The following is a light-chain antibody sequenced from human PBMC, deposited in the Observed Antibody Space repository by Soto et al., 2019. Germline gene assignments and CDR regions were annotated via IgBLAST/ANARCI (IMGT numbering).Light chain of an antibody. CDR2: DVS. Sequence: QSALTQPASVSGSPGQSVTISCTGTSSDVGGYNYVSWYLQHPGKAPKLMIYDVSNRPSGVSNRFSGSKSGNTASLTISGLQAQAEDDYYCSSFTYGARGHVVFGGGTKLTVL. J-gene: IGLJ2*01. CDR1: SSDVGGYNY. CDR3: SSFTYGARGHVV. V-gene: IGLV2-14*01.